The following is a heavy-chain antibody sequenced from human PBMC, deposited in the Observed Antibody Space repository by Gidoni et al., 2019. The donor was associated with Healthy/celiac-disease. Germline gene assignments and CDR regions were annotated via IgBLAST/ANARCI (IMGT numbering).Heavy chain of an antibody. V-gene: IGHV2-26*01. J-gene: IGHJ4*02. CDR3: ARIRRVPYYDFWSGLYYFDY. CDR1: GFSLSNARMG. D-gene: IGHD3-3*01. CDR2: IFSNDEK. Sequence: QVTLKESGPVLVKPTETLTLTCTVSGFSLSNARMGVSWIRQPPGKALEWLAHIFSNDEKSYSTSLKSRLTISKDTSKSQMVLTMTNMDPVDTATYYCARIRRVPYYDFWSGLYYFDYWGQGTLVTVSS.